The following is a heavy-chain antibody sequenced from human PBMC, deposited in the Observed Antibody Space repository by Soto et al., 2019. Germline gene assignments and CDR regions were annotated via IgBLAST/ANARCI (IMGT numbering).Heavy chain of an antibody. V-gene: IGHV3-33*01. Sequence: PGGSLRLSCAASGFTFSSYGMHWFRQAPGKGLEWVAVIWYDGSNKNHADSVKGRFTISRDNSKNTVYLQMNSLRVEDTAVYYCARASPPDYWGQGTLVTVSS. CDR2: IWYDGSNK. CDR3: ARASPPDY. J-gene: IGHJ4*02. CDR1: GFTFSSYG.